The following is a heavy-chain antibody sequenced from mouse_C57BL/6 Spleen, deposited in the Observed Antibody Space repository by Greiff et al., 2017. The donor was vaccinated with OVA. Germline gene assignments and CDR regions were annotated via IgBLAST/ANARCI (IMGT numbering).Heavy chain of an antibody. Sequence: EVMLVESGGDLVKPGGSLKLSCAASGFTFSSYGMSWVRQTPDKRLEWVATISSGGSYTYYPDSVKGRFTISRDNAKNTLYLQMSSLKSEDTAMYYCARKPTVVATLDYYTMDYWGQGTSVTVSS. CDR3: ARKPTVVATLDYYTMDY. CDR1: GFTFSSYG. D-gene: IGHD1-1*01. CDR2: ISSGGSYT. V-gene: IGHV5-6*01. J-gene: IGHJ4*01.